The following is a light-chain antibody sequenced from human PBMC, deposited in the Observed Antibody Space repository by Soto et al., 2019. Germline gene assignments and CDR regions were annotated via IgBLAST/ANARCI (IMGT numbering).Light chain of an antibody. J-gene: IGKJ3*01. CDR1: QSVGSN. CDR3: QQYNNWPFT. V-gene: IGKV3-15*01. Sequence: EIVMTQSPVTLSASPGERATLSCRASQSVGSNLAWYQQKPGQAPRLLIYGASTRDTGIPARFSGSGSGTEFTLTISSLQSEDFAVYYCQQYNNWPFTFGPGTKVDIK. CDR2: GAS.